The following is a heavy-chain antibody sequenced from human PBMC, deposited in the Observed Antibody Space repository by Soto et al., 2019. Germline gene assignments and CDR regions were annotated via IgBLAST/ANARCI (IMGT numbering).Heavy chain of an antibody. J-gene: IGHJ4*02. CDR3: ARSTIFGTYYFDY. Sequence: QVQLQESGPGLVKPSETLSLTCTVSGGSVSSGSYYWSWIRQPPGKGLEWIGYIYYSGSTNYNPSLKGRVTISVDTSKNQVSLKLSSVTAADTAVYYCARSTIFGTYYFDYWGQGTLVTVSS. D-gene: IGHD3-3*01. CDR2: IYYSGST. CDR1: GGSVSSGSYY. V-gene: IGHV4-61*01.